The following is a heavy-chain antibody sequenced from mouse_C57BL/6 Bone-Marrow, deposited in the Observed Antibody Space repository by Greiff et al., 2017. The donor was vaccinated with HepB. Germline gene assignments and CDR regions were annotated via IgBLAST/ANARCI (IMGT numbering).Heavy chain of an antibody. Sequence: QVQLQQSGAELMKPGASVKLSCKATGYTFTGYWIEWVKQRPGHGLEWIGEILPGSGSTNYNEKFKGKATFTADTSSNTAYMQLSSLTTEDSAIYYCARGRSTMITTGYYFDYWGQGTTLTVSS. V-gene: IGHV1-9*01. CDR3: ARGRSTMITTGYYFDY. D-gene: IGHD2-4*01. CDR2: ILPGSGST. J-gene: IGHJ2*01. CDR1: GYTFTGYW.